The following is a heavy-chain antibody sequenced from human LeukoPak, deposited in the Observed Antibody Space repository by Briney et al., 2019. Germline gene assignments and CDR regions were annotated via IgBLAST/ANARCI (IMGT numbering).Heavy chain of an antibody. Sequence: TSETLSLTCAVSGGSISSNNWWGWVRQPPGKGLEWIGEIYHSGSPNYNPSLKSRVTISVDKSRNHFSLNLSSVTAADTAVYYCARVNINNWHSCDYWGQGTLVTVSS. V-gene: IGHV4-4*02. CDR3: ARVNINNWHSCDY. J-gene: IGHJ4*02. CDR2: IYHSGSP. CDR1: GGSISSNNW. D-gene: IGHD1-1*01.